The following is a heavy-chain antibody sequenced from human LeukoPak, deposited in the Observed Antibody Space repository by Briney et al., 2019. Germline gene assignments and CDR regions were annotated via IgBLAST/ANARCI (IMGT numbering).Heavy chain of an antibody. V-gene: IGHV4-59*08. CDR3: ARPSGYAQAFDI. CDR2: IHYSGST. CDR1: GSMYNYY. J-gene: IGHJ3*02. Sequence: SETLSLTCTVSGSMYNYYWSWIRQPPGKGLEWIGYIHYSGSTNYNPSLKSRVTMSLDTSNNQVSLKLSSVTAADTAVYYCARPSGYAQAFDIWGQGTMVTVSS. D-gene: IGHD5-12*01.